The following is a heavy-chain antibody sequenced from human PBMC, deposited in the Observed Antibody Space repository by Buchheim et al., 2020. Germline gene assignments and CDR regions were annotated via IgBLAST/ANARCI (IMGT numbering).Heavy chain of an antibody. Sequence: EVQLVQSGAEVKQPGESLKISCKASAYSFTSYWIGWVRQVPGKGLEWMGIIYPGDSNNRYSPSFQGQVTISVDNSISTAYLQWSSLRASDTAMYYCARLNYYDSSPGYFFDYWGQGTL. CDR1: AYSFTSYW. D-gene: IGHD3-22*01. V-gene: IGHV5-51*01. CDR3: ARLNYYDSSPGYFFDY. CDR2: IYPGDSNN. J-gene: IGHJ4*02.